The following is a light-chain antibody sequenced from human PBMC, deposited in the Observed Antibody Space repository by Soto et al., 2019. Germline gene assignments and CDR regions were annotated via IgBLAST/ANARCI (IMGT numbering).Light chain of an antibody. CDR3: QQYANSPNI. J-gene: IGKJ2*01. Sequence: EIVLTQSPGTLSLSPGERATLSCRASQSVSSSYLAWYHQKPGQAPRLLIYGSSSRATGIPDRFSGSGSGTDFTLTITRLEPEYFAVYSCQQYANSPNIFGQGTKLEIK. CDR1: QSVSSSY. V-gene: IGKV3-20*01. CDR2: GSS.